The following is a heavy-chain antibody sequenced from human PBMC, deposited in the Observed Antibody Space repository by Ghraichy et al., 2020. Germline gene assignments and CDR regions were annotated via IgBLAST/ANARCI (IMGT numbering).Heavy chain of an antibody. V-gene: IGHV3-21*01. J-gene: IGHJ5*02. CDR2: ISSSSSYI. CDR3: VRADYTVNYDGLNWFDP. CDR1: GFTFSSYY. D-gene: IGHD1-7*01. Sequence: GGSLRLSCAASGFTFSSYYMNWVRQAPGKGLEWVSSISSSSSYISYADSLKGRFTISRDNAKNSLYLQMNSLRAEDTAVYYCVRADYTVNYDGLNWFDPWGQETLVTVSS.